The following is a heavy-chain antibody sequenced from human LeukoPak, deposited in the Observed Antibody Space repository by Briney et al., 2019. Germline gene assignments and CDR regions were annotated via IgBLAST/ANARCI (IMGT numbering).Heavy chain of an antibody. CDR1: GFTFTTSA. CDR2: IKSNTAGGTT. Sequence: TTGGSLRRSCAASGFTFTTSAMNWVRQAPGRGLEWVGRIKSNTAGGTTDYAAPVKGRFTISRDDSKNTLYLQMNSLKSEDTAVYYCTTDAGYLTYSGRNYWGQGTLVTVSS. D-gene: IGHD5-18*01. V-gene: IGHV3-15*01. J-gene: IGHJ4*02. CDR3: TTDAGYLTYSGRNY.